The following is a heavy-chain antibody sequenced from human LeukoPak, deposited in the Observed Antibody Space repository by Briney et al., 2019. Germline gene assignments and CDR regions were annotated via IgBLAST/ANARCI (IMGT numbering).Heavy chain of an antibody. CDR2: IKADGTRI. D-gene: IGHD2/OR15-2a*01. Sequence: GGSLRLSCVGYDFPLSSYWMHWVRQAPGKGLEWVAQIKADGTRIVYGDSVKGRFTISRDNAKNTLFLQMSSLRPEDSAVYYCARDDVSPQAFDIWGQGTMVTVSS. CDR1: DFPLSSYW. V-gene: IGHV3-74*01. J-gene: IGHJ3*02. CDR3: ARDDVSPQAFDI.